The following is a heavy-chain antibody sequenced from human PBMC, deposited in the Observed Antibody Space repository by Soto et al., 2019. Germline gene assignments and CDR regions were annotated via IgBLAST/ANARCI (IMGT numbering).Heavy chain of an antibody. CDR2: ITPMPGIS. CDR1: GGTFSTYT. J-gene: IGHJ4*02. V-gene: IGHV1-69*02. CDR3: ARGGGGDGLDY. D-gene: IGHD2-21*02. Sequence: QVQLVQSGAEVKKPGSSVKVSCKASGGTFSTYTISWVRQAPGQGLEWMGRITPMPGISNYAQRFQGRVAITADKSTSTAYLELSSLRAEDTAVYYCARGGGGDGLDYWGQGTLVTVSS.